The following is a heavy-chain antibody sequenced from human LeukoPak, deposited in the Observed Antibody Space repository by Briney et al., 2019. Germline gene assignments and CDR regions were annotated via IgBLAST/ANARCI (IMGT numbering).Heavy chain of an antibody. V-gene: IGHV1-2*06. J-gene: IGHJ4*02. Sequence: GASVKVSCKASGYTFTGYYMHWVRQAPGQGLEWMGRINPNSGGTNYAQKFQGRVTMTRDTSISTAYMELSRLRSDDTAFYYCAKGNSGYYYATNDYWGQGTLVTVSS. CDR3: AKGNSGYYYATNDY. CDR1: GYTFTGYY. D-gene: IGHD3-22*01. CDR2: INPNSGGT.